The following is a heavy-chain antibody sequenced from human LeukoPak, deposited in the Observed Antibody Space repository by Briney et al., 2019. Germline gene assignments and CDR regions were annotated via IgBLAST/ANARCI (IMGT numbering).Heavy chain of an antibody. CDR3: ARGGFPPYYYDSSGYYRGFDY. CDR2: INPNSGGT. Sequence: ASVKVSCKASGYTFTGYYMHWVRQAPGQGLEWMGWINPNSGGTNYAQKFQGRVTMTRDTPISTAYMELSRLRSDDTAVYYCARGGFPPYYYDSSGYYRGFDYWGQGTLVTVSS. V-gene: IGHV1-2*02. J-gene: IGHJ4*02. D-gene: IGHD3-22*01. CDR1: GYTFTGYY.